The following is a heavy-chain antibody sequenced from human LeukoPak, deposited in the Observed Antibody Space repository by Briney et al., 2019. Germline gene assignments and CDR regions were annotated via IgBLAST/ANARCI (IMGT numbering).Heavy chain of an antibody. J-gene: IGHJ3*02. V-gene: IGHV3-7*01. CDR3: AREGITIFGVVTNDAFDI. CDR1: GFTFSSYW. D-gene: IGHD3-3*01. CDR2: IKQDGSEK. Sequence: GGSLRLSCAASGFTFSSYWMSWVRQAPGKGLEWVANIKQDGSEKYYVDSVKGRLTISRDNAKNSLYLQMNSLRAEDTAVYYCAREGITIFGVVTNDAFDIWGQGTMVTVSS.